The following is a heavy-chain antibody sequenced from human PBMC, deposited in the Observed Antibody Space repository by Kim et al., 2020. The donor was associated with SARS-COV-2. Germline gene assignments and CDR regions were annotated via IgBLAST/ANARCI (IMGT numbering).Heavy chain of an antibody. Sequence: GGSLRLSCAASGFTFSDYYMSWIRQAPGKGLEWVSYFGSGVRPISYEDSVKGRFTISRDNAKNSLYLQMNSLRAEDTAVYYCARDWYYDSSGSFDYWGQGTLVTVSS. J-gene: IGHJ4*02. D-gene: IGHD3-22*01. CDR3: ARDWYYDSSGSFDY. CDR2: FGSGVRPI. V-gene: IGHV3-11*01. CDR1: GFTFSDYY.